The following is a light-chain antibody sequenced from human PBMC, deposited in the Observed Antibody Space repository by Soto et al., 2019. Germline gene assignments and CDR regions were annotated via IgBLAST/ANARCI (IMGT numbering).Light chain of an antibody. Sequence: EIVMTQSPATLSVSPGERATLSCRASQSVSNNLAWYQQKPGQAPRLLIYDASTRATGIPARFSGSGSGTEFTLTISSLQSEDFAVYYWQQYNNWPLSFGQGTKLEIK. CDR1: QSVSNN. V-gene: IGKV3-15*01. CDR3: QQYNNWPLS. J-gene: IGKJ2*01. CDR2: DAS.